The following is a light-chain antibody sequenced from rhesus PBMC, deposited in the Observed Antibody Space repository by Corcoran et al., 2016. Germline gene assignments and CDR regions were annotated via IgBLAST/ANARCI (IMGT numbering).Light chain of an antibody. Sequence: DIQMTQSPSSLSASVGDTVTITCRASQGSSSWLAWYQQKPGKAPQVLIYKASSLESGVPSRISGSGSGTDFTLTLSSLQSEDFATYYCHQYSRRPRTFGQGTKVEIQ. CDR1: QGSSSW. CDR3: HQYSRRPRT. J-gene: IGKJ1*01. V-gene: IGKV1-22*01. CDR2: KAS.